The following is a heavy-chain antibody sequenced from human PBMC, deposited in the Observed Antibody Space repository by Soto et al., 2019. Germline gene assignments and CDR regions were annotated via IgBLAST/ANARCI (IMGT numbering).Heavy chain of an antibody. J-gene: IGHJ5*02. CDR2: IVPLFGTA. CDR3: ARDGDPGYSFWSGPLGGGRFDP. D-gene: IGHD3-3*01. Sequence: QVQLVQSGAEVKEPGSSVNVSCKTSGATFGNTAVTWVRQAPGQGLEWIGGIVPLFGTANYAQKFRGRVTRNADESTSTAYMELSSLRTDDTAVYYCARDGDPGYSFWSGPLGGGRFDPWGQGTLVTVSS. V-gene: IGHV1-69*12. CDR1: GATFGNTA.